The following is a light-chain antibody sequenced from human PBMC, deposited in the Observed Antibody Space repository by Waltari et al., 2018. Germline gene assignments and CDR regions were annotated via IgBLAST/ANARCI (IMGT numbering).Light chain of an antibody. CDR3: QVWDSSSDHPVV. V-gene: IGLV3-21*04. J-gene: IGLJ2*01. Sequence: SYVLTQPPSVSVAPAKTASITCGGHNIGSKHVPWSQQKPGQAPVLVIYYDSDRPSGIPERFSGSNSGNTATLTISRVEAGDEADYYCQVWDSSSDHPVVFGGGTKLTVL. CDR2: YDS. CDR1: NIGSKH.